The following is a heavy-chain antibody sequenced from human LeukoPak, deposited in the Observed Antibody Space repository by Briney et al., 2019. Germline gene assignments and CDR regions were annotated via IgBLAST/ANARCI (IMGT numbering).Heavy chain of an antibody. D-gene: IGHD3-22*01. J-gene: IGHJ4*02. CDR3: ARDRYYDSSGKLDY. V-gene: IGHV4-39*07. CDR2: IHYSGST. Sequence: SETLSLTCTVSGGSISSSSYYWGWIRQPPGKGLEWIGNIHYSGSTYYNPSLKSRVTISVDTSKNQFSLKLSSVTAADTAVYYCARDRYYDSSGKLDYWGQGTLVTVSS. CDR1: GGSISSSSYY.